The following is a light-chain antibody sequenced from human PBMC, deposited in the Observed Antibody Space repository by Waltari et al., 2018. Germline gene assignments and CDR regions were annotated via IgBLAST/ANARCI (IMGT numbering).Light chain of an antibody. CDR2: EVT. CDR3: SSYAHNNHFV. J-gene: IGLJ1*01. V-gene: IGLV2-8*01. Sequence: QSVLTQPPSATGSPGQSVTISCTGTHSDVGAYNYVSWYQQHPGKVPKLLIYEVTKRPSGVPDRFSGSKSGNTASLTVSGLQADDEADYYCSSYAHNNHFVFGTGTKVTVL. CDR1: HSDVGAYNY.